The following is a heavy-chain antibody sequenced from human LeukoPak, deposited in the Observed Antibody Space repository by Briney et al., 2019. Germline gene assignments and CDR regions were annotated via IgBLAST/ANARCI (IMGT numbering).Heavy chain of an antibody. CDR3: AKALGYCSSTSCRYFFDY. Sequence: GGSLRLSCAASGFIFSSYGMHWVRQAPGKGLEWVAATWYDGSNKYYADSVKGRFTISRDNSKNTLYLQMNSLRAEDTAIYYCAKALGYCSSTSCRYFFDYWGQGTLVTVSS. CDR2: TWYDGSNK. J-gene: IGHJ4*02. V-gene: IGHV3-33*06. D-gene: IGHD2-2*01. CDR1: GFIFSSYG.